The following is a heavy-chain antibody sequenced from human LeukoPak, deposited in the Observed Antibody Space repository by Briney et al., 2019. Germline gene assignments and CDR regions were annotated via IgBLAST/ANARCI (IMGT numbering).Heavy chain of an antibody. Sequence: SQTLSPTCAISGDSVSSNSAAWNWIRQSPSRGLEWLGRTYYRSKWYNDYAVSVKSRITINPDTSKNQFSLQLNSVTPEDTAVHYCARGEPYYYDSSGYPQKYYFDYWGQGTPVTVSS. CDR3: ARGEPYYYDSSGYPQKYYFDY. D-gene: IGHD3-22*01. CDR1: GDSVSSNSAA. V-gene: IGHV6-1*01. J-gene: IGHJ4*02. CDR2: TYYRSKWYN.